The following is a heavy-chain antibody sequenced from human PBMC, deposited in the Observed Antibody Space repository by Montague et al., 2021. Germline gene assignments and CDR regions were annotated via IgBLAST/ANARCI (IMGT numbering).Heavy chain of an antibody. CDR2: IYDSGTT. J-gene: IGHJ4*02. D-gene: IGHD7-27*01. CDR3: ARRLGIRAPFDY. Sequence: SETLSPTCTVTGGSISEFYWSWIRQSPEKGLEWIGYIYDSGTTNYNPSLKSRVTISADTSMNQFSPNLRSVTAADTAVYFCARRLGIRAPFDYWGQGTLVTVSS. CDR1: GGSISEFY. V-gene: IGHV4-59*08.